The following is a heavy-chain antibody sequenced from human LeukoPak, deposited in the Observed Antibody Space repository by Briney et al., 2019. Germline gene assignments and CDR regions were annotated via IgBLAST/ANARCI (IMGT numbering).Heavy chain of an antibody. V-gene: IGHV4-30-4*08. D-gene: IGHD3-22*01. Sequence: SETLSLTCTVSGGSISSGDYYWSWIRQPPGKGLEWIGYIYYSGSTYYNPSLKSRITISVDTSKNQFSLKLSSVTAADAAVYYCARTLYDSSGYLDASDIWGQGTMVTVSS. J-gene: IGHJ3*02. CDR3: ARTLYDSSGYLDASDI. CDR1: GGSISSGDYY. CDR2: IYYSGST.